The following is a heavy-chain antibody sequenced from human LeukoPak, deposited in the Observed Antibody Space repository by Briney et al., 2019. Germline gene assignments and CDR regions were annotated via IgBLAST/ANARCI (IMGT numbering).Heavy chain of an antibody. CDR3: ARDPIFRGGSYYYDSSGYPTPFDY. Sequence: GASVKVSCKASGGTFSSYAISWVRQAPGQGLEWMGGIIPIFGTANYAQKFQGRVTITADESTSTAYMELSSLRSEDTAVYYCARDPIFRGGSYYYDSSGYPTPFDYWGQGTLVTVSS. CDR1: GGTFSSYA. CDR2: IIPIFGTA. V-gene: IGHV1-69*13. D-gene: IGHD3-22*01. J-gene: IGHJ4*02.